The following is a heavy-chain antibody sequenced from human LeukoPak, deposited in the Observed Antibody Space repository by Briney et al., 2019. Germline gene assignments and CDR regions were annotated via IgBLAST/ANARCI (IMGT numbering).Heavy chain of an antibody. J-gene: IGHJ4*02. Sequence: GSLRLSCAASGFTFSSYGMHWVRQAPGKGLEWVAFIRYDGSNKYYADSVKGRFTISRDNSKNTLYLQMNSLRAEDTAVYYCAKEGGYCSSTSCPSFDYWGQGTLVTVSS. V-gene: IGHV3-30*02. CDR3: AKEGGYCSSTSCPSFDY. CDR2: IRYDGSNK. CDR1: GFTFSSYG. D-gene: IGHD2-2*01.